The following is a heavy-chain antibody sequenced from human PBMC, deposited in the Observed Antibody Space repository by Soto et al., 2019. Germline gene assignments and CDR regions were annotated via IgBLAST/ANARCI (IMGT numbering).Heavy chain of an antibody. D-gene: IGHD7-27*01. CDR1: GYSFTDFG. J-gene: IGHJ6*02. CDR2: VSAYNADT. CDR3: ARDQNQGWGNYFYGMDV. Sequence: GASVKVSCKASGYSFTDFGIAWVRQAPGQGLEWMGWVSAYNADTIYAQNLQGRVTMTTATSTNTAFMELRSLRSDDTAVYYCARDQNQGWGNYFYGMDVWGQGTTVTVSS. V-gene: IGHV1-18*01.